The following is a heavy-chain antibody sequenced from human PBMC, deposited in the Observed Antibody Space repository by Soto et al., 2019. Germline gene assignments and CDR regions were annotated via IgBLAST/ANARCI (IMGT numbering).Heavy chain of an antibody. CDR1: GYTFTSYA. Sequence: ASVKVSCKASGYTFTSYAMHWVRQAPGQRLEWMGWINAGNGNTKYSQKFQGRVTITRDTSASTAYMELSSLRSEDTAVYYCARDRGLLRFLEWPVGMDVWGQGATVTVSS. CDR3: ARDRGLLRFLEWPVGMDV. J-gene: IGHJ6*02. CDR2: INAGNGNT. D-gene: IGHD3-3*01. V-gene: IGHV1-3*01.